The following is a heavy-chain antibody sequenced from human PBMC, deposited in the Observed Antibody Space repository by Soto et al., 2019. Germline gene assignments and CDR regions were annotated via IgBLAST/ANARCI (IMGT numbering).Heavy chain of an antibody. J-gene: IGHJ4*02. D-gene: IGHD3-9*01. V-gene: IGHV4-59*08. CDR1: GGSISSYY. Sequence: SETLSLTCTVSGGSISSYYWSWIRQPPWKGLEWIGYIYYSGSTNYNPSLKSRVTISVDTSKNQFSLKLSSVTAADTAVYYCERFWPPPYSDSVTDYTDAFDYWGQGTLVTVSS. CDR3: ERFWPPPYSDSVTDYTDAFDY. CDR2: IYYSGST.